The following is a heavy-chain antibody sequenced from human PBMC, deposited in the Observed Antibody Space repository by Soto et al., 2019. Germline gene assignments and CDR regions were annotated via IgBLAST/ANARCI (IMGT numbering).Heavy chain of an antibody. D-gene: IGHD4-17*01. CDR3: ARRSYGDYWWFDP. J-gene: IGHJ5*02. CDR2: IYPGNSDT. V-gene: IGHV5-51*01. Sequence: GESLKISCKGSGYSFSSYWIGWVRQMPGKGLEWMAIIYPGNSDTRYSPSFQGQVTISADKSISTAYLQWSSLKASDTAMYYCARRSYGDYWWFDPWGKGTLVTVSS. CDR1: GYSFSSYW.